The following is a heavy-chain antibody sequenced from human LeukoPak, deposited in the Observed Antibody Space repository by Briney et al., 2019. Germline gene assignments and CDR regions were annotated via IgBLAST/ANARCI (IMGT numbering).Heavy chain of an antibody. J-gene: IGHJ6*03. CDR2: LNHSGST. Sequence: SETLSLTCAVYGGSFSGYYWSWIRQPPGKGLEWLGELNHSGSTNYNPSLKSRVTISVDTSKNQFSLKLSSVTAADTAVYYCARGINYYGSGSYWYYYYYMDVWGKGTTVTVSS. CDR3: ARGINYYGSGSYWYYYYYMDV. V-gene: IGHV4-34*01. CDR1: GGSFSGYY. D-gene: IGHD3-10*01.